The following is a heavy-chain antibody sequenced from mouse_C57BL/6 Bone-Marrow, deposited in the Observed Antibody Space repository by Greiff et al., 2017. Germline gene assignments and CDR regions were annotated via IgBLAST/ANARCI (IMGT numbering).Heavy chain of an antibody. J-gene: IGHJ3*01. CDR2: IYPRSGNT. D-gene: IGHD2-4*01. V-gene: IGHV1-81*01. CDR3: ARWDDYDPDWFAY. Sequence: QVQLQQSGAELARPGASVKLSCKASGYTFTSYGISWVKQSTGQGLEWIGEIYPRSGNTYYNEKFKGKATLTADKSSSTAYMELRSLTSEDSAVYFCARWDDYDPDWFAYWGQGTLVTVSA. CDR1: GYTFTSYG.